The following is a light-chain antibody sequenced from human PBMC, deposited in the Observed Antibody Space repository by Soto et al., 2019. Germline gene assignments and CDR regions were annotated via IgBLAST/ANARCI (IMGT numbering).Light chain of an antibody. CDR3: SSYTSSSTLRV. V-gene: IGLV2-14*01. CDR1: SSDVGGYDY. J-gene: IGLJ1*01. Sequence: QSALTQPASVSGSPGQSIIISCTGTSSDVGGYDYVSWYQQHPGKAPKLMIYDVSNRPSGISNRFSASKSGNTASLTISGLQAEDEADYYCSSYTSSSTLRVFXTGTKV. CDR2: DVS.